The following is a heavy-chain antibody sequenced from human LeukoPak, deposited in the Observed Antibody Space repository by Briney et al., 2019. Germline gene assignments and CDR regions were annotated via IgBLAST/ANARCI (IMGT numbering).Heavy chain of an antibody. CDR1: GFTFSSSA. Sequence: SVKVSCKTSGFTFSSSAVQWVRQARGQRLEWIGWIGVAGGNTNYAQKVQDRITITRDMPTSTAYMELRSLESEDTAVYYCAAEIYGGNSKCCSFDIWGQGTIVTVSS. J-gene: IGHJ3*02. CDR2: IGVAGGNT. V-gene: IGHV1-58*01. D-gene: IGHD4-23*01. CDR3: AAEIYGGNSKCCSFDI.